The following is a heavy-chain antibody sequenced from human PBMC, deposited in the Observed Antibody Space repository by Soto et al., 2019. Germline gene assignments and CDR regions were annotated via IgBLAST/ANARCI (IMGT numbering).Heavy chain of an antibody. V-gene: IGHV3-21*01. CDR2: ISGTSVYI. Sequence: PGGSLRLSCAASGFTFNSYGMHWVRQAPGKGLEWVSHISGTSVYIHYADSVKGRFTISRDNAKNSVYLQMDSLRVEDTAVYYCAREGALKPFSSWGQGALVTVSS. CDR1: GFTFNSYG. J-gene: IGHJ5*02. CDR3: AREGALKPFSS.